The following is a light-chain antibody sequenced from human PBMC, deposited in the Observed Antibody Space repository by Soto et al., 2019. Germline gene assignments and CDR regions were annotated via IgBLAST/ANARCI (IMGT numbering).Light chain of an antibody. CDR3: QQYGSWSWT. V-gene: IGKV3-20*01. J-gene: IGKJ1*01. CDR1: QSVSSSY. Sequence: EIVLTQSPGTLSLSPGERATLSCRASQSVSSSYLAWYQQKPGQAPRLLIYGTSSRATAIPDRFSGSGSGKDFTLTISRLEPEDFAVYYCQQYGSWSWTLGKGTKGDIK. CDR2: GTS.